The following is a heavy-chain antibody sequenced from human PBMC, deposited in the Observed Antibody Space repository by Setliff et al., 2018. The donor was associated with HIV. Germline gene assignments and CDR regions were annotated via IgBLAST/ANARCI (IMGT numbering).Heavy chain of an antibody. Sequence: ASVKVSCKASGYTFSTYGISWVRPAPGQGLEWMGWISAYNGNTNYAQKLQGRVTVTTDTSTSTAYMELRSLRSDDTAVYYCARDRGVYCISSSCYSPVDAFDIWGQGTMVTVSS. V-gene: IGHV1-18*01. CDR1: GYTFSTYG. J-gene: IGHJ3*02. D-gene: IGHD2-2*01. CDR2: ISAYNGNT. CDR3: ARDRGVYCISSSCYSPVDAFDI.